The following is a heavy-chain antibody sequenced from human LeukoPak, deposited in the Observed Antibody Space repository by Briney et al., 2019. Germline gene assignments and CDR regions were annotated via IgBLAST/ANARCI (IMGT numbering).Heavy chain of an antibody. Sequence: PGGSLRLSCAASGFTFSSYAMSWVRQAPGKGLEWVSGISGSGGSTYYADSVQGRFTISRDNAKNTLYLQMNSLRAEDTAMYFCAKGPNYFDSWGQGTLVTVST. CDR1: GFTFSSYA. V-gene: IGHV3-23*01. CDR3: AKGPNYFDS. CDR2: ISGSGGST. J-gene: IGHJ4*02.